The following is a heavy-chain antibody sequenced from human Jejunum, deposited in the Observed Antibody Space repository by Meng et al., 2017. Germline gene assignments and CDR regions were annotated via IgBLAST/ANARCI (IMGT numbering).Heavy chain of an antibody. CDR3: SRRRGSYARAWLGP. CDR1: VFSRCTGGVG. D-gene: IGHD3-10*02. Sequence: QVPLKVSGSTLVTAKHPLTLTFTCSVFSRCTGGVGVGWIRQPPGTAQEWLAFGYWDDDNRSCPYLKSRLTVMKDASRTQVVFIMTNVDPVDTATYDCSRRRGSYARAWLGPWGQGTLVTVSS. V-gene: IGHV2-5*09. CDR2: GYWDDDN. J-gene: IGHJ5*02.